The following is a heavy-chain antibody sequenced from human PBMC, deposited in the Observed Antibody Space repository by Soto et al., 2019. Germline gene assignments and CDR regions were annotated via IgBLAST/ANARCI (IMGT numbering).Heavy chain of an antibody. D-gene: IGHD3-10*01. Sequence: QVQLQESGPGLVKPSETLSLTCTVSGGSTSSYYWSWIRQPPGKGLEWIGYIYYSGSTNYNPSLKRRVTISVDTSKNQFSLKLSSVTAADTAVYYCARSYYYGSGSYYFDYWGQGTLVTVSS. J-gene: IGHJ4*02. V-gene: IGHV4-59*01. CDR3: ARSYYYGSGSYYFDY. CDR1: GGSTSSYY. CDR2: IYYSGST.